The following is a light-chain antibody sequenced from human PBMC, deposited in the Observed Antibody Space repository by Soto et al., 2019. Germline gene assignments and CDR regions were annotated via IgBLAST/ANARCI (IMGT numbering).Light chain of an antibody. J-gene: IGLJ3*02. Sequence: QSVLTQPPSASGTPGQRVFISCSGSSSNIGGTNYAYWYQQLPGAAPKLLMHSNNLRPSGVPERISGSKSGTSASLAISGLRSEDEAVYYCAVWDDSLHGVFGGGTKLTVL. V-gene: IGLV1-47*02. CDR2: SNN. CDR1: SSNIGGTNY. CDR3: AVWDDSLHGV.